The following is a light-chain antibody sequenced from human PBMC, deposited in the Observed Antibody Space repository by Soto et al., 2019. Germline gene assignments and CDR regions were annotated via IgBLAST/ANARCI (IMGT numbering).Light chain of an antibody. CDR3: QHYHSDPWT. CDR2: GAS. CDR1: QSIRSW. V-gene: IGKV1-5*01. Sequence: DIQMTQSPSTLSASVGDRVTITCRASQSIRSWLAWYQWKPGKAPKHLIYGASSLESGVPLRFSGSGSGTEFTLTIISLQPDDFATYYCQHYHSDPWTFGQGTKVEVK. J-gene: IGKJ1*01.